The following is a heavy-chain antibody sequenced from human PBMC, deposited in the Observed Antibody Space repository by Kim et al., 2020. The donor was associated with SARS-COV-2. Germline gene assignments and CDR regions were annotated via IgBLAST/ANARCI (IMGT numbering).Heavy chain of an antibody. V-gene: IGHV1-2*06. D-gene: IGHD3-16*01. CDR2: INPNSGGT. CDR3: AIGMRGMGGRGYYFDY. J-gene: IGHJ4*02. CDR1: GYTFTGYY. Sequence: ASVKVSCKASGYTFTGYYMHWVRQAPGQGLEWMGRINPNSGGTNYAQKFQGRVTMTRDTSISTAYMELSRLRSDDTAVYYCAIGMRGMGGRGYYFDYWGQGTLVTVSS.